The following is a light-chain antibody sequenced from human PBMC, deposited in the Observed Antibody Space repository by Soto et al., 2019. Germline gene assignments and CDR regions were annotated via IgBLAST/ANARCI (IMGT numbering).Light chain of an antibody. Sequence: DIVLTQSPGTLSVSPGDGVTLSCRASQSVDSRYFAWYQKKPGQGPRLIIYATSTRPLGIPARFSGSGSGTGVTLPISRLEPEDFAVYYCQQYGPSPMYTFGQGTKLEIK. V-gene: IGKV3-20*01. CDR1: QSVDSRY. CDR2: ATS. CDR3: QQYGPSPMYT. J-gene: IGKJ2*01.